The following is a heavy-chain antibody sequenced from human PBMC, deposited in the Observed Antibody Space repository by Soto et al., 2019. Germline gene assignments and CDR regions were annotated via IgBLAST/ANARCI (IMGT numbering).Heavy chain of an antibody. J-gene: IGHJ4*02. Sequence: EVHLVESGGGLVQPGGSLRLSCAASGFSFEIYWMGWVRQAPGEGLEWVANINPVGSGAYYLGSVQGRFTISRDNAKNSVYLQMNSLVGDETAVYYCARENWFFDYWGQGTPVTVSS. CDR3: ARENWFFDY. V-gene: IGHV3-7*01. D-gene: IGHD3-10*01. CDR2: INPVGSGA. CDR1: GFSFEIYW.